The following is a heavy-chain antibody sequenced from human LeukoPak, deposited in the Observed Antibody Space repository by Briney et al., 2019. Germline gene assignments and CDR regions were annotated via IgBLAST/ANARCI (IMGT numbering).Heavy chain of an antibody. Sequence: GGSLRLSCAASGFTFSSYSMNWVRQAPGKGLEWVSYISSSSSTIYYADSVKGRFTISRDNAKNSLYLQMNSLRAEDTAVYYCARVTRIAARRGYYYYYYYMDVWGKGTTVTVSS. CDR1: GFTFSSYS. CDR2: ISSSSSTI. D-gene: IGHD6-6*01. CDR3: ARVTRIAARRGYYYYYYYMDV. J-gene: IGHJ6*03. V-gene: IGHV3-48*01.